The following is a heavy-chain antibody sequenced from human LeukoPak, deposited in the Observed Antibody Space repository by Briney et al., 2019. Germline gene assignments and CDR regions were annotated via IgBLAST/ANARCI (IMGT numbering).Heavy chain of an antibody. D-gene: IGHD6-19*01. CDR3: ARGIRYSSGWYGLNWYFDL. Sequence: GGSLRLSCAASGFTFSSYAMHWVRQAPGKGLEWVAVISYDGSNKYYADSVKGRFTISRDNSKNTLYLQMNSLRAEDTAVYYCARGIRYSSGWYGLNWYFDLWGRGTLVTVSS. V-gene: IGHV3-30-3*01. CDR2: ISYDGSNK. CDR1: GFTFSSYA. J-gene: IGHJ2*01.